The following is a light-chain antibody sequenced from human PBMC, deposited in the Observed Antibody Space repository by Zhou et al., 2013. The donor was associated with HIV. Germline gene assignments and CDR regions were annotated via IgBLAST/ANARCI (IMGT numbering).Light chain of an antibody. J-gene: IGKJ2*01. CDR3: QQYANSPQT. CDR2: GAS. CDR1: HTISANY. V-gene: IGKV3-20*01. Sequence: EIVFTQSPGTLSLSPGERATLSCRASHTISANYLAWYQQKPGQAPRLLVYGASTRATGIPDRFTGSGSGTDFTLTFTTLGPEDFAVYYCQQYANSPQTFGQGTKVEIK.